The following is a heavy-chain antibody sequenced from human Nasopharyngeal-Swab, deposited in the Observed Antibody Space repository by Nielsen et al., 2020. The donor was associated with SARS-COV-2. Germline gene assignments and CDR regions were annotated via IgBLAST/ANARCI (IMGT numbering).Heavy chain of an antibody. Sequence: GGSLRLSCAASGFTFSGYSMNWVRQAPGKGLEWVSYIDSGSATIYYADSVKGRFTISRDNAKNSLYLQVNSLRDEDTAVYYCTRDIGGKYGYWGQGSLVTVSS. CDR3: TRDIGGKYGY. CDR2: IDSGSATI. V-gene: IGHV3-48*02. D-gene: IGHD4-23*01. CDR1: GFTFSGYS. J-gene: IGHJ4*02.